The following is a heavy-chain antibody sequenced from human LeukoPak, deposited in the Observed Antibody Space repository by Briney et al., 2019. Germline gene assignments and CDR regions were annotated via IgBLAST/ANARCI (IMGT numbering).Heavy chain of an antibody. Sequence: TGGSLRLSCSAYGFTFSSHAMSWVRQAPGKGLEWVSAIRDGGGSTDYADSMKGRFTISRDNSKTTLYLQMNSLRADDTVVYYCAKVLSTIFGVVRYDAFDIWGQGTMVTVSS. V-gene: IGHV3-23*01. D-gene: IGHD3-3*01. J-gene: IGHJ3*02. CDR1: GFTFSSHA. CDR2: IRDGGGST. CDR3: AKVLSTIFGVVRYDAFDI.